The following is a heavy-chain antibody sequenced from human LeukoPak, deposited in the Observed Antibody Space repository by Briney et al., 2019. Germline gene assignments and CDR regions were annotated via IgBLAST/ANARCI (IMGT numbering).Heavy chain of an antibody. CDR2: ISPYNGNT. Sequence: ASVKVSCKASGYTFTSYGINWVRQAPGQGLEWMGWISPYNGNTNYAQKLQGRVTMTTDTSTSTAYMELRSLRSEDTAVYYCARDILDPWGSIAYNWFDPWGQGTLVTVSS. D-gene: IGHD3-16*02. J-gene: IGHJ5*02. CDR1: GYTFTSYG. V-gene: IGHV1-18*01. CDR3: ARDILDPWGSIAYNWFDP.